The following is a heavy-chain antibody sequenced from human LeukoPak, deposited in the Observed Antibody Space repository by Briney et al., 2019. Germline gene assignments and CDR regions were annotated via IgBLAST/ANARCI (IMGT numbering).Heavy chain of an antibody. J-gene: IGHJ4*02. V-gene: IGHV3-53*01. D-gene: IGHD6-13*01. CDR2: IYSGGST. CDR1: GFTVSSNY. Sequence: AAGSLSLSCAASGFTVSSNYMSWVRQAPGKGLEWVSVIYSGGSTYYADSVKGRFTISRDNSKNTLYLQMNSLRAEDTAVYYCARGYSSGWYAAVGYWGQGTLVTVSS. CDR3: ARGYSSGWYAAVGY.